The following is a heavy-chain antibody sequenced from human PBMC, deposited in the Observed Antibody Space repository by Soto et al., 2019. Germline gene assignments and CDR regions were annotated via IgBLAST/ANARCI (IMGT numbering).Heavy chain of an antibody. D-gene: IGHD6-13*01. CDR3: ARATAAAGTAENDY. CDR2: INHSGST. J-gene: IGHJ4*02. Sequence: PSETLSLTCAVYGGSFSGYYWSWIRQPPGKGLEWIGEINHSGSTNYNPSLKSRVTISVDTSKNQFSLKLSYVTAADTAVYYCARATAAAGTAENDYWGQGTLVTVSS. CDR1: GGSFSGYY. V-gene: IGHV4-34*01.